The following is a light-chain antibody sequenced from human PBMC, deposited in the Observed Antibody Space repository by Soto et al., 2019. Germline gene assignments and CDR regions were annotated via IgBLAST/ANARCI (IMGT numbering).Light chain of an antibody. CDR3: QQYNAYPWT. CDR2: GAS. Sequence: EIVMTQSPVTLSVSPGERATLSCSASQSVSSNLAWYQQKPGQAPRLLIYGASSRATGSPARFSGSGSGTEITLTISSLQPDDFATYYCQQYNAYPWTFGLGTKVDIK. CDR1: QSVSSN. J-gene: IGKJ1*01. V-gene: IGKV3-15*01.